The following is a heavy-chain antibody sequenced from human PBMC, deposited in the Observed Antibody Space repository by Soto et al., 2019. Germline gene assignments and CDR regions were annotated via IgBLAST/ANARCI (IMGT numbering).Heavy chain of an antibody. J-gene: IGHJ4*02. CDR2: IYYSEST. CDR3: PRSPGYYFDS. V-gene: IGHV4-59*01. CDR1: GGSISSYY. Sequence: PSETLSLTCSVSGGSISSYYWSWIRQPPGKGLEWIAYIYYSESTSYNPSLKSRVSISLDTSKNQFSLKLSSVTAADTAVYYCPRSPGYYFDSWGQGTLVTVSS.